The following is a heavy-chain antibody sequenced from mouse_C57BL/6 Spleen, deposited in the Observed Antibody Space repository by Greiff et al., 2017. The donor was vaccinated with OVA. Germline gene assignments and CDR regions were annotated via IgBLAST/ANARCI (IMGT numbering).Heavy chain of an antibody. CDR3: ARSAYYYAMEY. CDR2: INPSSAYT. D-gene: IGHD6-1*01. J-gene: IGHJ4*01. Sequence: QVQLQQSGAALAKPGASVKLSCKASVYTFTSSWLHWVKQRPGQGLEWIGYINPSSAYTKYNQNFQDKATLSADKSSRTGYMQLSSLRYEDSAVYYCARSAYYYAMEYWGHGSSVTGAS. CDR1: VYTFTSSW. V-gene: IGHV1-7*01.